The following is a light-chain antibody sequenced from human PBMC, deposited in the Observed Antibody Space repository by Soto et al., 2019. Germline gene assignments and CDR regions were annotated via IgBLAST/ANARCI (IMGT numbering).Light chain of an antibody. CDR2: KAS. J-gene: IGKJ1*01. Sequence: QLTQSPSTLSASVGDRVAITCRASQSISSWLAWYQQKPGKAPKLLIYKASSLESGVPSRFSGSGSGTEFTLTISSLQSEDFAVYYCQQYKNWSFGQGTKVDI. V-gene: IGKV1-5*03. CDR1: QSISSW. CDR3: QQYKNWS.